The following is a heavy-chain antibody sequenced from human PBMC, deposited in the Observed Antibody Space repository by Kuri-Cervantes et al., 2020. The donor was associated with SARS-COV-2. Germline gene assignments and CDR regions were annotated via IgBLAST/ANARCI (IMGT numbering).Heavy chain of an antibody. J-gene: IGHJ3*02. D-gene: IGHD2-8*01. CDR1: GYTFTSYY. V-gene: IGHV1-46*01. CDR3: ARDRSPLMVEHDAFDI. Sequence: ASVKVSCKASGYTFTSYYMHWVRQAPGQGLEWMGIINPSGGSTSYAQKFQGRVTMTRDTSTSTVYMELRSLRSDDTAVYYCARDRSPLMVEHDAFDIWGQGTMVTVSS. CDR2: INPSGGST.